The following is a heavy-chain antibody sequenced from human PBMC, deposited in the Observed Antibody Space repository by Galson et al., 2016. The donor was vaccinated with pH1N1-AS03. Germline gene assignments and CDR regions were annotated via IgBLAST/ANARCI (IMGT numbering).Heavy chain of an antibody. CDR2: ISANNGDK. D-gene: IGHD1-1*01. Sequence: SVKVSCKASGYTFTSYYMHWVRQAPGQGLEWMGWISANNGDKNYAQNFQGRVTMTTDTSTSTTYMELSSLRSDDTAGYYCARMEKRGGDAYDIWGQGTMVTVSS. CDR1: GYTFTSYY. J-gene: IGHJ3*02. V-gene: IGHV1-18*01. CDR3: ARMEKRGGDAYDI.